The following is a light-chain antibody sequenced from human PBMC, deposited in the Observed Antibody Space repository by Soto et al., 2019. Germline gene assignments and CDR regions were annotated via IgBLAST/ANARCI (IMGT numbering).Light chain of an antibody. V-gene: IGKV3-15*01. Sequence: EIVMTQSPATLSVSPGERATLSCRASQSVVTNLVWYQQKRGQSPRLLIYGASTRATGIPARFSGSGSGTEFTLTISSLQSEDFAVYYCQQYNNWPLTFDQGTKVEIK. CDR1: QSVVTN. J-gene: IGKJ1*01. CDR2: GAS. CDR3: QQYNNWPLT.